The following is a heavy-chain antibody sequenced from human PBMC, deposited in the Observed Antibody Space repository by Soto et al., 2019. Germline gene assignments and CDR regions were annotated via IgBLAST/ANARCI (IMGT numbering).Heavy chain of an antibody. CDR2: IYYSGST. CDR1: GFSISRGGYY. J-gene: IGHJ6*02. D-gene: IGHD3-22*01. Sequence: PSETLSLTCPFSGFSISRGGYYLRWIRQHPGKGLEWIGYIYYSGSTYYNPSLKSRVTISVDTSKNQFSLKLSSVTAADTAVYYCARHNYDSSGTAVDVWGQGTTVTVSS. CDR3: ARHNYDSSGTAVDV. V-gene: IGHV4-31*03.